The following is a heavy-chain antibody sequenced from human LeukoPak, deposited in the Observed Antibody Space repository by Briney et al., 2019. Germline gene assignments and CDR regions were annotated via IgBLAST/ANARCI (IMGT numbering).Heavy chain of an antibody. V-gene: IGHV1-69*06. J-gene: IGHJ4*02. CDR3: ARAQKIFGGRPFDY. CDR2: IIPIFGTA. D-gene: IGHD3-3*01. CDR1: GGTFSSYA. Sequence: SVKVSCKASGGTFSSYAISWVRQAPGQGLEWMGGIIPIFGTANYAQKFQGRVTITADKSTSTAYMELSSLRSEDTAVYYCARAQKIFGGRPFDYWGQGTLVTVSS.